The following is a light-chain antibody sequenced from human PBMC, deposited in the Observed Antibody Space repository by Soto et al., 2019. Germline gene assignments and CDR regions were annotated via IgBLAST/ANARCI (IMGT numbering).Light chain of an antibody. Sequence: QSVVTQPASASGSPGQSVAISCTGTSSDVGAYNYVSWYQQHPGKAPKLLLSEVSNRPSGVSDRFSGSKSGNTASLTISGLQAEDEADYYCSSLTASFTYVFGTGTKVTVL. CDR1: SSDVGAYNY. CDR3: SSLTASFTYV. CDR2: EVS. V-gene: IGLV2-14*01. J-gene: IGLJ1*01.